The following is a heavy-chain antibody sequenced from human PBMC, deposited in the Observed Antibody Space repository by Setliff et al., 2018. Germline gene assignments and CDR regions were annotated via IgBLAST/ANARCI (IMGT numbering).Heavy chain of an antibody. CDR1: GFTFRSYW. Sequence: GGSLSLSCAASGFTFRSYWMGWVRQAPGKGLEWVANIKKDGSIKYYLDSVRGRFTISRDNAENSLTLQMNSLRVEDTAVYYCSRDLQGSGDYVVDYWGQGTLVTVSS. CDR3: SRDLQGSGDYVVDY. V-gene: IGHV3-7*01. J-gene: IGHJ4*02. D-gene: IGHD4-17*01. CDR2: IKKDGSIK.